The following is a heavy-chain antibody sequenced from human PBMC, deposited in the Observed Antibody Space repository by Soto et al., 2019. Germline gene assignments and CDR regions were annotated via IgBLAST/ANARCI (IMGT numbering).Heavy chain of an antibody. CDR2: IYSGGST. D-gene: IGHD4-17*01. Sequence: GGSLSLSCAASGFTVSSNYMSWVRQAPGKGLEWVSVIYSGGSTYYANSVKGRFTISRDNSKNTLYLQMNSLRAEDTAVYYCARDFVHGDHPEYFQHWGQGT. CDR1: GFTVSSNY. J-gene: IGHJ1*01. CDR3: ARDFVHGDHPEYFQH. V-gene: IGHV3-66*01.